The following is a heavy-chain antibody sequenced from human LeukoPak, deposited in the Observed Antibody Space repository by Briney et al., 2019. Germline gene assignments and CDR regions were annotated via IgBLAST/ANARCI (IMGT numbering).Heavy chain of an antibody. V-gene: IGHV1-69*06. CDR3: ASNPLGSFDY. J-gene: IGHJ4*02. Sequence: SVKVSCKASGGTFSSYAISWVRQAPGRGLEWMGGIIPIFGTANYAQKFQGRVTITADKSTSTAYMELSSLRSEDTAVYYCASNPLGSFDYWGQGTLVTVSS. D-gene: IGHD3-16*01. CDR1: GGTFSSYA. CDR2: IIPIFGTA.